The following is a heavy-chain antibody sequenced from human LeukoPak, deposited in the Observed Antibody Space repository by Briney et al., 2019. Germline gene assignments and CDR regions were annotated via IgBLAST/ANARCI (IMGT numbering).Heavy chain of an antibody. J-gene: IGHJ4*02. CDR1: GFTFSSYS. CDR2: ISSSSSTI. CDR3: ARGRGHDFWSGYNDY. Sequence: PGGSLRLACAASGFTFSSYSMKWVRQAPGKGLEWVSYISSSSSTIYYADSVKDRFTIYTDNANNSLYLQMNSLRAEDTAVYYCARGRGHDFWSGYNDYWGQGTLVTVSS. V-gene: IGHV3-48*01. D-gene: IGHD3-3*01.